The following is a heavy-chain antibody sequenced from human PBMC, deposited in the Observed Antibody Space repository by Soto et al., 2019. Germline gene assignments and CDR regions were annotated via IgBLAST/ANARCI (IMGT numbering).Heavy chain of an antibody. CDR2: IYTSGST. CDR3: ARGSSGWWGARIDY. J-gene: IGHJ4*02. D-gene: IGHD6-19*01. CDR1: CGSISSYY. Sequence: SSETLSLTCTVSCGSISSYYWSWIRQPAGKGLEWIGRIYTSGSTNYNPSLKSRVTMSVDTSKNQFSLKLSSVTAEDTAVYYCARGSSGWWGARIDYWGQGTLVTVSS. V-gene: IGHV4-4*07.